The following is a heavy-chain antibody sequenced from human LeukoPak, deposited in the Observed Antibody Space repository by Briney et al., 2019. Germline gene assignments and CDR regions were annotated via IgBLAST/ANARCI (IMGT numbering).Heavy chain of an antibody. V-gene: IGHV4-59*01. CDR2: ISYSGST. CDR3: ARNPNFWSLDY. CDR1: GGSMGNFY. Sequence: SETLSLTCIVSGGSMGNFYWSWIRQPPGKGLEWIGYISYSGSTSSNPSLKSRVTMSLDTSKNHFSLNLISVTAADTAVYYCARNPNFWSLDYWGQGVLVIVSS. D-gene: IGHD2-8*02. J-gene: IGHJ4*02.